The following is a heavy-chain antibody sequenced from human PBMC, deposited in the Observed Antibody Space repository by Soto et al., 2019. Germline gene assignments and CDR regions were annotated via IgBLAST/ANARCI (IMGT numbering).Heavy chain of an antibody. CDR2: ISGNGEII. J-gene: IGHJ4*02. CDR1: GFTFSDYY. V-gene: IGHV3-11*01. Sequence: GRSLRLSCAASGFTFSDYYIHWILRAQGKGLEWISYISGNGEIIQYAASARGRFTISRDNAENSVYLEMDSLRAEDTALYYCARDVDADFRTDFDYWGRGTLVTVSS. D-gene: IGHD4-17*01. CDR3: ARDVDADFRTDFDY.